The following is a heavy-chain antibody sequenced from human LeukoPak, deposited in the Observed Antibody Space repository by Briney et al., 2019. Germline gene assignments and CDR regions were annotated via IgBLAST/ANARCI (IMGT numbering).Heavy chain of an antibody. V-gene: IGHV3-7*04. CDR3: ARHTSAVTGTGAY. CDR1: GFIFSRYW. CDR2: IKQDGSEK. J-gene: IGHJ4*02. D-gene: IGHD6-19*01. Sequence: GSLGLSCAASGFIFSRYWMSWVRQALGKGLEWVAKIKQDGSEKYYVDSVKGRFTISRDNAKNSLYLQMNSLRAEDTAVYYCARHTSAVTGTGAYWGQGTLVTVSS.